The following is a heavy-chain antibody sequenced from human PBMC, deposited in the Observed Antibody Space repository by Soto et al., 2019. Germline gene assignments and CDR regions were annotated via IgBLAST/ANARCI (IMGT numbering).Heavy chain of an antibody. Sequence: PGGSLRLSCAASGFTFSSYAMSWVRQAPGKGLEWVSAISGSGGSTYYADSVKGRFTISRDNSKNTPYLQMNSLRAEDTAVYYCAKWALAAAGISPFFDYWGQGTLVTVSS. V-gene: IGHV3-23*01. CDR1: GFTFSSYA. J-gene: IGHJ4*02. D-gene: IGHD6-13*01. CDR3: AKWALAAAGISPFFDY. CDR2: ISGSGGST.